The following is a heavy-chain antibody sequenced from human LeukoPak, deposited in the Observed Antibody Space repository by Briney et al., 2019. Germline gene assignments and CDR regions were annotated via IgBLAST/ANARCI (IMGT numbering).Heavy chain of an antibody. Sequence: GGSLRLSCAASGFTFRNYAMSWVRQAPGKGLEWVSTISGSADSTYYADSVRGRFTISRDNSKNTLYLQMSSLRVEDTAVYFCARDPYSEGANFDFWGQGTLVTVSS. CDR2: ISGSADST. J-gene: IGHJ4*02. V-gene: IGHV3-23*01. CDR3: ARDPYSEGANFDF. D-gene: IGHD1-26*01. CDR1: GFTFRNYA.